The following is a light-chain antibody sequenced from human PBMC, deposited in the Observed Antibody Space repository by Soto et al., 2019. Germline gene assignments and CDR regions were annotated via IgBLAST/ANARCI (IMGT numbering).Light chain of an antibody. Sequence: EIVLTQSPATLSMSPGATATLSCRASQSVSSYLAWYQHKPGQAPRLLIYEASNRATGIPPRCSISGSGTDFTLTISSLEPEEFAVYYCQQRSNWPRTFGQGNKLEIK. J-gene: IGKJ2*01. CDR1: QSVSSY. V-gene: IGKV3-11*01. CDR3: QQRSNWPRT. CDR2: EAS.